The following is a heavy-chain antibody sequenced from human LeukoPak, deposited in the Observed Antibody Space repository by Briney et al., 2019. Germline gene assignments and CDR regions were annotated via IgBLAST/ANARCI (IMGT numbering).Heavy chain of an antibody. Sequence: SETLSLTCTVSGGSISSDNYYWGWIRQPPGKGLEFIGSIYYSGSTNYNPSLKSRVTISVDKSKNQFSLKLSSVTAADTAVYYCARGNTAMVATWGQGTLVTVSS. CDR1: GGSISSDNYY. V-gene: IGHV4-39*07. CDR2: IYYSGST. J-gene: IGHJ5*02. CDR3: ARGNTAMVAT. D-gene: IGHD5-18*01.